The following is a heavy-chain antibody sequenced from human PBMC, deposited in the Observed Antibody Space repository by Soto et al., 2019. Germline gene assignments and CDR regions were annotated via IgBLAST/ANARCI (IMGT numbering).Heavy chain of an antibody. J-gene: IGHJ4*01. CDR2: IIPIFGTA. D-gene: IGHD6-13*01. V-gene: IGHV1-69*13. Sequence: ASVKVSCKASGGTFSSYAISWVRQAPGQGLEWMGGIIPIFGTANYAQKFQGRVTITADESTSTAYMELSSLRYEDTAFFLCERGESWSVDDWRHGTLVTLA. CDR1: GGTFSSYA. CDR3: ERGESWSVDD.